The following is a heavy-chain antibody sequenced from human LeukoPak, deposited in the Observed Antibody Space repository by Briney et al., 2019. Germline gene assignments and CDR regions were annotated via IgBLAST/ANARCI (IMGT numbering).Heavy chain of an antibody. V-gene: IGHV3-30-3*01. J-gene: IGHJ4*02. CDR3: ARDYTVRYYFDY. CDR1: GFTFSSYA. D-gene: IGHD3-16*01. CDR2: ITYDGSNK. Sequence: GGSLRLSSAASGFTFSSYAMHWVRQAPGKGLEWVAVITYDGSNKYYADSVKGRFTISRDNSKNTLYLQMNSLRAEDTAVYYCARDYTVRYYFDYWGQGTLVTVSS.